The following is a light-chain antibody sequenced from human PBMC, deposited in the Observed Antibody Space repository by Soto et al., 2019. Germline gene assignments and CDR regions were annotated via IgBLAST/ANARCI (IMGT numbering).Light chain of an antibody. CDR1: SSDVGGYNY. CDR3: SSYTSSSTLEYV. V-gene: IGLV2-14*01. CDR2: GVI. Sequence: SALTRPASVSGSPGQSITISCTGTSSDVGGYNYVSWYQQHPGKAPKLMIYGVINRPSGVSTRFSGSKSGNTASLTISGLQAXDEADYYCSSYTSSSTLEYVFGSGTKV. J-gene: IGLJ1*01.